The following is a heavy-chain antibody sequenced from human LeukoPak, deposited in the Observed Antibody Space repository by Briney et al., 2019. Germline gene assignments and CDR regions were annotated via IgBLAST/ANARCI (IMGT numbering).Heavy chain of an antibody. J-gene: IGHJ4*02. V-gene: IGHV4-34*01. CDR2: INHSGST. CDR3: ARGRPDSSGYYPDY. Sequence: PSETLSLTSAVYGGSFSGYYWSWIRQPPGKGLEWIGEINHSGSTNYNPSLKSRVTISVDTSKNQFSLKLSSVTAADTAVYYCARGRPDSSGYYPDYWGQGTLVTVSS. D-gene: IGHD3-22*01. CDR1: GGSFSGYY.